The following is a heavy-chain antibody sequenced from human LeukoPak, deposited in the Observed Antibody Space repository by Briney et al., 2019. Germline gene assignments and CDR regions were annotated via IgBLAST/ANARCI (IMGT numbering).Heavy chain of an antibody. CDR1: RGSSSGCY. J-gene: IGHJ4*02. Sequence: PSETLSLTCAVYRGSSSGCYWSWIRQPPGMGLEWIGDVNGDGSTSYNPSLQTRVSISGDTSKNQLSLKLTSVSAADTAVYYCASPATGNRDGFDYWSQGTLVSVSS. CDR3: ASPATGNRDGFDY. D-gene: IGHD5-24*01. V-gene: IGHV4-34*01. CDR2: VNGDGST.